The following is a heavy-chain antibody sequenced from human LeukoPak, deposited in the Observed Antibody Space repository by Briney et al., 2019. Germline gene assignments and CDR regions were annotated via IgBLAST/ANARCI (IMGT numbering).Heavy chain of an antibody. CDR2: INPNSGGT. CDR1: GYTFTGYY. V-gene: IGHV1-2*02. J-gene: IGHJ6*03. D-gene: IGHD6-13*01. CDR3: SPTSWGLAAADYYYMDV. Sequence: VASVKVSCKASGYTFTGYYMHWVRQAPGQGLEWMGWINPNSGGTNYAQKFQGRVTMTRDTSISTAYMELNRLTSDDTAVYYCSPTSWGLAAADYYYMDVWGKGTTVTVSS.